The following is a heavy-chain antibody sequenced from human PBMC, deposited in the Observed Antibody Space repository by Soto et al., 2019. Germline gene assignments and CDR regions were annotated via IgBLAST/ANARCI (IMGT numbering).Heavy chain of an antibody. CDR2: ISGSSSNI. CDR3: ARDPSRGSDWARYFDL. J-gene: IGHJ2*01. CDR1: GFSFSNYA. V-gene: IGHV3-48*01. D-gene: IGHD1-26*01. Sequence: EVQLVESGGGLVQPGGSLRLSCAASGFSFSNYAMDWVRQAPGKGLEWVSYISGSSSNIRYADSVKGRFTISRDNAKSSVYLQMNSRGADDTAVYYWARDPSRGSDWARYFDLWGRGTLVTVSS.